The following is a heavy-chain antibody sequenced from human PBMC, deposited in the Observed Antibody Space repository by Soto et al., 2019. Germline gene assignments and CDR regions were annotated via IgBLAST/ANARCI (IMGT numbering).Heavy chain of an antibody. CDR3: ALPSMAGVPEY. D-gene: IGHD3-3*01. V-gene: IGHV4-59*01. CDR2: LYYGRSA. Sequence: QVQLQESGPGLVKPSETLSLTCAVSGDSISSYYCMWIRQPPGKGLESIGYLYYGRSANYNPSLRXRXTXSXXTSTNQCSLTLSSMTAADTAVYYCALPSMAGVPEYWGQGTLVTVSS. CDR1: GDSISSYY. J-gene: IGHJ4*02.